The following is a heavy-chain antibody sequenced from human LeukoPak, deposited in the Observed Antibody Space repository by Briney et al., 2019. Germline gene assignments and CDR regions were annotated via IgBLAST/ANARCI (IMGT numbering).Heavy chain of an antibody. D-gene: IGHD4-17*01. CDR3: ARDRPVTTGSLDY. V-gene: IGHV3-21*01. J-gene: IGHJ4*02. Sequence: PGGSLRLSCAASGFTFSSYIMHWVRQAPGKGLEWVSSISSSSSYIYYADSVKGRFTISRDNAKNSLYLQMNSLRAEDTAVYCCARDRPVTTGSLDYWGQGTLVTVSS. CDR1: GFTFSSYI. CDR2: ISSSSSYI.